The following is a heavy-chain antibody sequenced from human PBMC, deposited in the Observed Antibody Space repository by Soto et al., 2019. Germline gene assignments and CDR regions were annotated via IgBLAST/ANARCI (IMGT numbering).Heavy chain of an antibody. CDR2: IIPIFGTA. Sequence: SVKVSCKASGGTFSSYAISWVRQAPGQGLEWMGGIIPIFGTANYAQKFQGRVTITADESTSTAYMELSSLRSEDTAVYYCARLYCSSTSCYHYYYYYGMDGWGQGTTVTVSS. V-gene: IGHV1-69*13. CDR3: ARLYCSSTSCYHYYYYYGMDG. D-gene: IGHD2-2*01. CDR1: GGTFSSYA. J-gene: IGHJ6*02.